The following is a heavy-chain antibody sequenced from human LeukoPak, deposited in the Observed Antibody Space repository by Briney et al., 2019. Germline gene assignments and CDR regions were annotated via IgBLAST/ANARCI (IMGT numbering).Heavy chain of an antibody. CDR3: EVDRCSGRSCHHSYYGMDV. CDR2: IYPGDSDT. J-gene: IGHJ6*02. Sequence: GESLKISCKGSGYSFTSYWIGWVLQMPGKGLEWMGIIYPGDSDTRYSPSFQGQVTISADKSISTPYLQWSSLKASDAAIYDCEVDRCSGRSCHHSYYGMDVWGQGTTVTVSS. V-gene: IGHV5-51*01. D-gene: IGHD2-15*01. CDR1: GYSFTSYW.